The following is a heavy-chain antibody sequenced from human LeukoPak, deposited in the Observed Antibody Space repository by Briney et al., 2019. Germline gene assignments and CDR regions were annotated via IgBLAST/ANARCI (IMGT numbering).Heavy chain of an antibody. V-gene: IGHV3-30*02. CDR3: AKDKGYSSSWYTSDY. CDR1: GFTFRSYG. CDR2: IRYDGSNK. Sequence: PGGSLRLSCAASGFTFRSYGMHWVRQAPGKGLEWVAFIRYDGSNKYYEDSVKGRFTISRDNSKNTLYLQMNSLRAEDTAVYYCAKDKGYSSSWYTSDYWGQGTLVTVSS. D-gene: IGHD6-13*01. J-gene: IGHJ4*02.